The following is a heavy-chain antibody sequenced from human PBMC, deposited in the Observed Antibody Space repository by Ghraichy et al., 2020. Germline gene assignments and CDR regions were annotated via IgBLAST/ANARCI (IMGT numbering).Heavy chain of an antibody. CDR1: GGSFSDDF. D-gene: IGHD4/OR15-4a*01. CDR3: AREAITPDYGDPGNWFDP. V-gene: IGHV4-34*01. Sequence: SQTLSLTCAVYGGSFSDDFWSWIRQPPGRGLEWIGDINHSGSTNYNPSLKSRVTISVDTSKNQFSLKLGSVTAADTAVYYCAREAITPDYGDPGNWFDPWGQGTLVTVSS. CDR2: INHSGST. J-gene: IGHJ5*02.